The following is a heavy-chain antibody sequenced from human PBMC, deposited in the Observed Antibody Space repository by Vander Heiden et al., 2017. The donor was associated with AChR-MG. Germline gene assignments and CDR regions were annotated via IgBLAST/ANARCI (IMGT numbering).Heavy chain of an antibody. V-gene: IGHV3-23*01. J-gene: IGHJ4*02. D-gene: IGHD3-10*01. Sequence: EVQLLESGGGLVQPGGSLRLSCPASGFTFSSVAVSWVRQAPGKGLEWVSAISGSGGSTYYADSVKGRFTISRDNSKNTLYLQMNSLRAEDTAVYYCAKDRDYYGSGSYSSQADYWGQGTLVTVSS. CDR3: AKDRDYYGSGSYSSQADY. CDR1: GFTFSSVA. CDR2: ISGSGGST.